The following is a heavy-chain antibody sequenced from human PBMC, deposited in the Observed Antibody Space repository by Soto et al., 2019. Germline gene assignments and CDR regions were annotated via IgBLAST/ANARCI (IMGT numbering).Heavy chain of an antibody. CDR2: IYHSGTT. J-gene: IGHJ4*01. Sequence: ETLSLRCTVSGGSLRSFYWCWIRRPPGKGLEWIGYIYHSGTTKYNYSLKSRVTMSVDSSKNEFSLKLTYVTAADTAVYYCARVHKEELVTVPAAHYDHWGHGTLVTVSS. V-gene: IGHV4-59*01. D-gene: IGHD2-2*01. CDR1: GGSLRSFY. CDR3: ARVHKEELVTVPAAHYDH.